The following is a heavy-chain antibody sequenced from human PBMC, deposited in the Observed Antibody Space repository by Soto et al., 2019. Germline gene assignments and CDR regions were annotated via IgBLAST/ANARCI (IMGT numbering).Heavy chain of an antibody. CDR3: ARTSYDCWRGKPTFLDY. J-gene: IGHJ4*02. D-gene: IGHD3-3*01. CDR2: IYTSGST. CDR1: VGSISSYY. Sequence: SETLSLTCTVCVGSISSYYWSWILQPAGQGLEWIGRIYTSGSTNYNPSLKSRVTMSVDTSKNQFSLKLSSVTAADSAVYYCARTSYDCWRGKPTFLDYWGQGTLVTVSS. V-gene: IGHV4-4*07.